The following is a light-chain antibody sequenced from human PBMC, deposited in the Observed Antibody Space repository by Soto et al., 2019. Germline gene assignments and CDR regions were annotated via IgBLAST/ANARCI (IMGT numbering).Light chain of an antibody. CDR1: QSAGNF. V-gene: IGKV3D-15*01. Sequence: EIVMTQSPATLSVSPWETASLSCRASQSAGNFLAWYQQKPGQAPRLLIYYISTRATGIPARFSGSGSGTEFTLTINSLQSEDSAVYYCQQRTNWPITFGQGTRLEI. CDR2: YIS. CDR3: QQRTNWPIT. J-gene: IGKJ5*01.